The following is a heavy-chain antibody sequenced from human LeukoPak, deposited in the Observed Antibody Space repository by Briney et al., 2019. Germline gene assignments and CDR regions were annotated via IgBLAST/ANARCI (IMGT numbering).Heavy chain of an antibody. CDR2: ISSGSTYM. D-gene: IGHD6-6*01. Sequence: GGSLRLSCSASGFTFSSYSMNWVRQAPGKGLEWVSSISSGSTYMYYADSVKGRFTISRDNAKNSMYLQMNSLRAEDTAVYYCGRVGGRSKAAKGDAFDIWGQGTMVTVSS. CDR3: GRVGGRSKAAKGDAFDI. V-gene: IGHV3-21*01. CDR1: GFTFSSYS. J-gene: IGHJ3*02.